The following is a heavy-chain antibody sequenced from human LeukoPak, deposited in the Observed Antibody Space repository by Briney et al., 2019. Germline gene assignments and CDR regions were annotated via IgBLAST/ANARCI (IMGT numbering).Heavy chain of an antibody. D-gene: IGHD2-21*02. CDR1: GGSMSSYY. CDR3: ARLRHIVVVTAGGWFDP. V-gene: IGHV4-4*09. CDR2: IYTSGST. J-gene: IGHJ5*02. Sequence: SETLSLTCTVSGGSMSSYYWSWIRQPPGKGLEWIGYIYTSGSTNYNPSLKSRVTISVDTSKNQFSLKLSSVTAADTAVYYCARLRHIVVVTAGGWFDPWGQGTLVTVSS.